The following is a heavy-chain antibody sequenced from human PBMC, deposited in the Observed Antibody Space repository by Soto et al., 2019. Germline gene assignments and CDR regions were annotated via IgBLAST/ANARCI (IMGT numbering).Heavy chain of an antibody. CDR1: GGSISSSSYY. V-gene: IGHV4-39*01. J-gene: IGHJ4*02. Sequence: SETLSLTCTVSGGSISSSSYYWGWIRQPPGKGLEWIGSIYYSGSTYYNPSLKSRVTISVDTSKNQFSLKLSSVTAADTAVYYCASEFGGYCSGGSCYDYWGQGTLVTVSS. CDR3: ASEFGGYCSGGSCYDY. CDR2: IYYSGST. D-gene: IGHD2-15*01.